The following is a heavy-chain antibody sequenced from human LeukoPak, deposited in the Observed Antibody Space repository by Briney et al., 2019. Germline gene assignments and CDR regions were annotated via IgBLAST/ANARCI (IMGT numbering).Heavy chain of an antibody. J-gene: IGHJ4*02. D-gene: IGHD6-13*01. CDR1: GFTLSSYW. Sequence: GRSLRLSCAASGFTLSSYWMHWVRQAPAKGLVWVSRITSDWSTTYYADSVKGRFTISRDNDKNTLYLHMNSVRAEDTAVYCCARDGDIAAVDYWGQGTLVTVSS. CDR3: ARDGDIAAVDY. V-gene: IGHV3-74*01. CDR2: ITSDWSTT.